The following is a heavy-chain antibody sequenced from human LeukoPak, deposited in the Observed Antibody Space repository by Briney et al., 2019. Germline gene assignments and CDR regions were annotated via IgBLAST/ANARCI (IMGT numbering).Heavy chain of an antibody. CDR1: GVTFSSYG. J-gene: IGHJ4*02. Sequence: GGSLRLSCAASGVTFSSYGMHWVRHAPGKGLEWVAVIWYDGSNKYYADSVKGRFTISIDNSKNTQYLQMNSLRAEDTAVYSCERDKAVAGTFDYWGQGTLVTVSS. CDR2: IWYDGSNK. D-gene: IGHD6-19*01. V-gene: IGHV3-33*01. CDR3: ERDKAVAGTFDY.